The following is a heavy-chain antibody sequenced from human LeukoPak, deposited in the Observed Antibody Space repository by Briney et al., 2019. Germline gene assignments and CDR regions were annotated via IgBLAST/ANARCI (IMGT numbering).Heavy chain of an antibody. Sequence: ASVKVSCKASGYTFTGYYMHWVRQASGQGLEWMGWINPNSGGTNYAQKFQGRVTMTRDTSISTAYMELSRLRSDDTAVYYCARDTNYDFWSGYYTLYYYYYGMDVWGQGTTVTVSS. CDR1: GYTFTGYY. CDR3: ARDTNYDFWSGYYTLYYYYYGMDV. D-gene: IGHD3-3*01. J-gene: IGHJ6*02. CDR2: INPNSGGT. V-gene: IGHV1-2*02.